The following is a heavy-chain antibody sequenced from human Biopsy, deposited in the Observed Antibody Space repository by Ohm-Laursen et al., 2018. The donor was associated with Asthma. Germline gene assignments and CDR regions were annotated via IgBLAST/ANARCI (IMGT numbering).Heavy chain of an antibody. CDR1: PGSINDYY. CDR2: VHSTGST. Sequence: GTLSLTCTVSPGSINDYYWNWIPQFPGKGLEWIGYVHSTGSTRFNPSLKSRLTISVDTSVDQVSLKLTSVTAADTAVYYCARATSTWSQSGPHYFDHGGQGTLVTVSS. V-gene: IGHV4-59*01. D-gene: IGHD6-13*01. J-gene: IGHJ4*02. CDR3: ARATSTWSQSGPHYFDH.